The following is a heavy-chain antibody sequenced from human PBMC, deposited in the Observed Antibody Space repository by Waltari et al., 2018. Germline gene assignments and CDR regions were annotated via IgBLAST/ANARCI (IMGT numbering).Heavy chain of an antibody. V-gene: IGHV4-38-2*02. CDR1: GYSINTGYY. D-gene: IGHD4-17*01. CDR3: ARADYGELDY. J-gene: IGHJ4*02. CDR2: IHHSGNT. Sequence: QVQLQESGPGLVKPSETLSLTCTVSGYSINTGYYWGWIRQPPGKGLEWIGSIHHSGNTYYNPSLKSRFTISVDTSKNQFSLKLTSVTAADTGVYYCARADYGELDYWGQGALVTVSS.